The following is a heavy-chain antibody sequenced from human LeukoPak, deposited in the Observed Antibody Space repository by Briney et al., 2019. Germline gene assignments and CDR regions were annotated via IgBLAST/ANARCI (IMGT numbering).Heavy chain of an antibody. Sequence: GGSLRLSCAASGFTFSSYSMDWVRQAPGKGLEWVSYISSSSSTIYYADSVKGRFTISRDNAKNSLYLQMNSLRAEDTAVYYCARDLLVAVAAYTFDYWGQGTLVTVSS. CDR3: ARDLLVAVAAYTFDY. CDR2: ISSSSSTI. D-gene: IGHD6-19*01. CDR1: GFTFSSYS. J-gene: IGHJ4*02. V-gene: IGHV3-48*01.